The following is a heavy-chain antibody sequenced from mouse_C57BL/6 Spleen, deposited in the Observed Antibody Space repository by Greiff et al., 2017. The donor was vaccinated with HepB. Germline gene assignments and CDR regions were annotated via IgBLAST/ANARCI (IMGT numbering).Heavy chain of an antibody. J-gene: IGHJ4*01. D-gene: IGHD4-1*01. Sequence: DVMLVESGGGLVKPGGSLKLSCAASGFTFSSYTMSWVRQTPEKRLEWVATISGGGGNTYYPDSVKGRFTISRDNAKNTLYLQMSSLRSEDTALYYCARPNWEAMDYWGQGTSVTVSS. V-gene: IGHV5-9*01. CDR2: ISGGGGNT. CDR3: ARPNWEAMDY. CDR1: GFTFSSYT.